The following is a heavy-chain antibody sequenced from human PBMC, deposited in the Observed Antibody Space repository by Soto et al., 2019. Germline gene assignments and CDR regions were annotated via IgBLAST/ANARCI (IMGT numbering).Heavy chain of an antibody. J-gene: IGHJ4*02. CDR3: AREGSGGYDGYFDY. CDR2: ISSSSSYI. CDR1: GFTFSSYS. V-gene: IGHV3-21*01. Sequence: PGGSLRLSCAASGFTFSSYSMNWVRQAPGKGLEWVSSISSSSSYIYYADSVKGRFTISRDNAKNSLYLQMNSLRAEDTAVYYCAREGSGGYDGYFDYWGQGTLVTVSS. D-gene: IGHD5-12*01.